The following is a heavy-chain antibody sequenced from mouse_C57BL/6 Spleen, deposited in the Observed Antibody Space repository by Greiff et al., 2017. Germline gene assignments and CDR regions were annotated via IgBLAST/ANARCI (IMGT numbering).Heavy chain of an antibody. CDR1: GFNIKDYY. Sequence: VQLQQSGAELVRPGASVKLSCTASGFNIKDYYMHWVKQRPEQGLEWIGRIDPEDGDTEYAPKFQGKATMTADTASNTAYLQLSSLTSEDTAVYYCTTWTTVVVPFDYWGQGTTRTVSS. CDR3: TTWTTVVVPFDY. CDR2: IDPEDGDT. V-gene: IGHV14-1*01. J-gene: IGHJ2*01. D-gene: IGHD1-1*01.